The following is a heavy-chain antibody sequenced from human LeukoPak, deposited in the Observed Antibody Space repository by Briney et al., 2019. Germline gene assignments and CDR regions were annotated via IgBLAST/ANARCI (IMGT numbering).Heavy chain of an antibody. V-gene: IGHV3-48*02. Sequence: GGSLSLSCAASGFTFSSYSMNWVRQAPGRGLEWVSYISSSSSTIYYADSVQGRFTISRDSAKNSLYLQMNTLRDEDTAVYYCTPHRDGSYPFDYWGQGTLVTVSS. J-gene: IGHJ4*02. D-gene: IGHD1-26*01. CDR2: ISSSSSTI. CDR1: GFTFSSYS. CDR3: TPHRDGSYPFDY.